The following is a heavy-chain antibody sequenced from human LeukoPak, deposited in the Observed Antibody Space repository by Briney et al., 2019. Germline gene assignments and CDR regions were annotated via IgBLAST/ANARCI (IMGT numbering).Heavy chain of an antibody. D-gene: IGHD3-9*01. CDR3: ASPATGYYYYYYGMDV. V-gene: IGHV1-69*13. CDR1: GYTFTNYF. CDR2: IIPIFGTA. Sequence: GASVKVSCKASGYTFTNYFMHWVRQAPGQGLEWMGGIIPIFGTANYAQKFQGRVTITADESTSTAYMELSSLRSEDTAVYYCASPATGYYYYYYGMDVWGQGTTVTVSS. J-gene: IGHJ6*02.